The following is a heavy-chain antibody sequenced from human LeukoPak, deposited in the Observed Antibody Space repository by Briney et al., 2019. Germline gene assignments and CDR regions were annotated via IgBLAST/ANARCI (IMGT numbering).Heavy chain of an antibody. Sequence: GASVKVSCKASGYTFTGYYMHWVRQAPGQGLEWMGWINPNSGGTNYAQKFQGRVTMTRDTSISTAYMELSMLRSDDTAVYYCARARFPVFTFDYWGQGTLVTVSS. D-gene: IGHD3-10*01. V-gene: IGHV1-2*02. CDR1: GYTFTGYY. CDR2: INPNSGGT. J-gene: IGHJ4*02. CDR3: ARARFPVFTFDY.